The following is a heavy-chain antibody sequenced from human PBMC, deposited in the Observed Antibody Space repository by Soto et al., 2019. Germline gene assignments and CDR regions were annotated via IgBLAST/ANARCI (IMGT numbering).Heavy chain of an antibody. CDR2: INAHSGGT. V-gene: IGHV1-2*02. CDR3: AKDLTRQLAYWLDP. Sequence: ASVKVSCKASGFPFTGYYIHWLRRAPGQGLEWMGWINAHSGGTEYAQKFQGRVTLTRDTSISTAYMTLSSLRSDDTAIYYCAKDLTRQLAYWLDPWGQGTQVTVSS. J-gene: IGHJ5*02. CDR1: GFPFTGYY. D-gene: IGHD6-6*01.